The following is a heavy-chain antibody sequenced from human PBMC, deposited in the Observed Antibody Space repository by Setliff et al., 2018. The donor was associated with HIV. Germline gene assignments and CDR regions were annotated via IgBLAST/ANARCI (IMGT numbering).Heavy chain of an antibody. D-gene: IGHD3-22*01. CDR3: ARALGISSDSNRFDY. V-gene: IGHV1-69*13. J-gene: IGHJ4*02. CDR1: GGTFSSYA. Sequence: SVKVSCKASGGTFSSYAISWVRQAPGQGLEWMGGIIPIFGTANYAQKFQGRVTITADESTSTVYMELGSLRSEDTAVYYCARALGISSDSNRFDYWGQGTLVTVSS. CDR2: IIPIFGTA.